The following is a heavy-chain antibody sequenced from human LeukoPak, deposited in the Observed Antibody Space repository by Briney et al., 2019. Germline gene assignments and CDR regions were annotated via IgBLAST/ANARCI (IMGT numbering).Heavy chain of an antibody. CDR3: AGAYCGGDCYSGRAFDI. CDR1: GGSISSSYW. V-gene: IGHV4-4*02. CDR2: VYHSVST. D-gene: IGHD2-21*02. J-gene: IGHJ3*02. Sequence: SETLSLTCTVSGGSISSSYWWSWVRQPPGKGLEWIGEVYHSVSTNYYPSLKSRVTISIEKSKNQFSLKLSSVTAADTAVYYCAGAYCGGDCYSGRAFDIWGQGTMVTVSS.